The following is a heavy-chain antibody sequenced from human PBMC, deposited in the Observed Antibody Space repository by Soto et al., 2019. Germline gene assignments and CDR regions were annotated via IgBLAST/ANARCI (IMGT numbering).Heavy chain of an antibody. CDR1: GFSLTTDRVG. V-gene: IGHV2-5*02. CDR2: IYWDDSK. CDR3: AHAYVWRCLY. Sequence: QITLKESGPTLVKPTQTLTLTCTFSGFSLTTDRVGVGWIRQPPGEALEWLAVIYWDDSKTYRPSLESRLTITRDTSNNQVARTMTNMVSLDTATYYCAHAYVWRCLYWGQGTLVTVSS. J-gene: IGHJ4*02. D-gene: IGHD3-10*02.